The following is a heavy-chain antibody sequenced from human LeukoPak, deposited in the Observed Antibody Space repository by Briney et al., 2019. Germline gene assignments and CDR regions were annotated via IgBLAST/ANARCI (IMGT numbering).Heavy chain of an antibody. J-gene: IGHJ6*03. CDR3: ARGSFWRGYYYYYYYMDV. Sequence: SETLSLTCTVSGGSISSYYWSWIRQPPGKGLEWIGYIYYSGSSNYNPSLKSRVTISVDTSKNQFSLKLSSVTAADTAVYYCARGSFWRGYYYYYYYMDVWGKGTTVTVSS. CDR1: GGSISSYY. CDR2: IYYSGSS. V-gene: IGHV4-59*01. D-gene: IGHD3-3*01.